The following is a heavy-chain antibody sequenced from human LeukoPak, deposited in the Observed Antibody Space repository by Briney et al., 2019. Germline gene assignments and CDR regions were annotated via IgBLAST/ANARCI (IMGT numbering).Heavy chain of an antibody. V-gene: IGHV4-39*01. CDR2: IYYSGST. CDR3: ARWIYYFDY. D-gene: IGHD2-2*03. J-gene: IGHJ4*02. Sequence: ETLSLTCTVSGGSISSSSYYWGWIRQPPGKGLEWIGSIYYSGSTYYNPSLRSRVTISVDTSKNQFSLKLSSVTAADTAVYYCARWIYYFDYWGQGTLVTVSS. CDR1: GGSISSSSYY.